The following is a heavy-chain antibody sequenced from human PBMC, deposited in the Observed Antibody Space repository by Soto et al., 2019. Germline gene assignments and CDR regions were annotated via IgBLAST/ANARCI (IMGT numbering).Heavy chain of an antibody. CDR3: ARDHGVYYGSGRGGAFDI. D-gene: IGHD3-10*01. V-gene: IGHV4-59*11. CDR2: IYYSGST. Sequence: SETLSLTCPFPGPSIASHYWTWIRQSPGKGLEWIGYIYYSGSTNYNPSLKSRVTISVDTSKNQFSLKLSSVTAADTAVYYCARDHGVYYGSGRGGAFDIWGQGTMVTVS. J-gene: IGHJ3*02. CDR1: GPSIASHY.